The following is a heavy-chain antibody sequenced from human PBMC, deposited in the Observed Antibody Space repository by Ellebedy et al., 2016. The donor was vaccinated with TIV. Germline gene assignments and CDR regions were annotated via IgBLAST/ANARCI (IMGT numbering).Heavy chain of an antibody. J-gene: IGHJ6*02. V-gene: IGHV4-30-2*01. Sequence: MPSETLSLTCVVSGDSISSDGHSWSWIRQPPGRGLIWIGYIYHSGSAYYNPSLKRRLSISIDKSNNHFSLKLSSVTAADTAIYYCARTPFGGMDVWGRGIKVIVSS. D-gene: IGHD2-15*01. CDR1: GDSISSDGHS. CDR3: ARTPFGGMDV. CDR2: IYHSGSA.